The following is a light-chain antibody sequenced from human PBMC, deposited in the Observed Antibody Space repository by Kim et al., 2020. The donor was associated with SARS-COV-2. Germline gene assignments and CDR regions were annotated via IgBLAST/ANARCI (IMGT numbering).Light chain of an antibody. V-gene: IGKV1-27*01. J-gene: IGKJ1*01. CDR3: QKYNSAPPWT. CDR1: QGISNY. Sequence: ASVGDRVTITCRASQGISNYLAWYQQKPGKVPKLLIYAASTLQSGVPSRFSGSGSGTDFTLTISSLQPEDVATYYCQKYNSAPPWTFGQGTKVDIK. CDR2: AAS.